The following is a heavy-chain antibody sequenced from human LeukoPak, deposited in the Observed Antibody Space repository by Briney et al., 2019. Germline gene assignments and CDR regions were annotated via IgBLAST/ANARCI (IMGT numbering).Heavy chain of an antibody. CDR3: ARDKEGYSSSWPLFDY. V-gene: IGHV4-39*07. J-gene: IGHJ4*02. CDR2: IYYSGST. Sequence: SETLSLTCTVSGGSISSSSYYWGWVRQPPGKGLEWIGSIYYSGSTYYNPSPKSRVTISVDTSKNQFSLKLSSVTAADTAVYYCARDKEGYSSSWPLFDYWGQGTLVTVSS. CDR1: GGSISSSSYY. D-gene: IGHD6-13*01.